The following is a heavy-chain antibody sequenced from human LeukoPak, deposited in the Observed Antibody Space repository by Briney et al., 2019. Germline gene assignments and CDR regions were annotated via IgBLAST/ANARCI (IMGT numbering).Heavy chain of an antibody. CDR1: GGSISSYY. CDR3: ARHSYGPPIPLDY. CDR2: IYHSGSS. V-gene: IGHV4-59*08. D-gene: IGHD4-17*01. Sequence: SETLSLTCTVSGGSISSYYWSWIRQPPGKGLEWIGYIYHSGSSNYNPSLKSRVTISVDTSKNQFSLKLSSVTAADTAVYYCARHSYGPPIPLDYWGQGTLVTVSS. J-gene: IGHJ4*02.